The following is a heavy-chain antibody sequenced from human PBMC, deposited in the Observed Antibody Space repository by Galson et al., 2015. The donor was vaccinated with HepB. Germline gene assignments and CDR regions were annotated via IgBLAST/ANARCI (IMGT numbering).Heavy chain of an antibody. CDR3: ARVAAVGNIDY. V-gene: IGHV1-46*01. D-gene: IGHD1-1*01. CDR1: GYSFSNYY. J-gene: IGHJ4*02. Sequence: SVKVSCKAFGYSFSNYYVQWVRQAPGQGLEYMGLINPAGGSTSYAQRFQGRLTMTRDTSATTLYMELRSLTSEDTAVYFCARVAAVGNIDYWGQGTLVTVSS. CDR2: INPAGGST.